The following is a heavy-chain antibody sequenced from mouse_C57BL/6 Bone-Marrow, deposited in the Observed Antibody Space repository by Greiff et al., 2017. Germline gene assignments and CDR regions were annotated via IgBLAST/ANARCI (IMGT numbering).Heavy chain of an antibody. CDR2: IDPASGTT. J-gene: IGHJ3*01. CDR1: GFTIKNTY. D-gene: IGHD4-1*01. V-gene: IGHV14-3*01. CDR3: ARCGWEFAY. Sequence: EVQLQQSVAELVRPGASVKLSCTASGFTIKNTYMHWVKQRPEQGLEWIGRIDPASGTTNYAPKFQGTATITADPSSNTAYLQLSSLTSEDTAIYYWARCGWEFAYWGQGTLVTVSA.